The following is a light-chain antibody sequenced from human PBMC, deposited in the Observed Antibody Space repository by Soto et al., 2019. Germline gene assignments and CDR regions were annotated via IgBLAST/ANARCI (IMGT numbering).Light chain of an antibody. V-gene: IGKV1-27*01. Sequence: DIQMTQSPSSLSASVGDRVTITYRASQGISTYLAWYQQKPGKIPKVLIYAASTFQSGVPARFSGSGSGTDFTLTISSLQPEDVATHYCQKYNNAPWTFGQGTKLEIK. CDR2: AAS. CDR3: QKYNNAPWT. J-gene: IGKJ1*01. CDR1: QGISTY.